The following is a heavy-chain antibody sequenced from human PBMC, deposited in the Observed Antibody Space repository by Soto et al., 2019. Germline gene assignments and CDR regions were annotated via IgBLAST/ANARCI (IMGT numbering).Heavy chain of an antibody. D-gene: IGHD3-16*01. Sequence: VQLVESGGGLVQPGGSLRLSCAASGFTFSSYWMHWVRQAPGKGLEWVSRIDYDGGTTNYADSVKGPLTISRDSAKNTLYVQESSPRAYDTAVYYGAGVALGAWGFFVSGGQGTLVTVSP. CDR3: AGVALGAWGFFVS. V-gene: IGHV3-74*01. CDR2: IDYDGGTT. CDR1: GFTFSSYW. J-gene: IGHJ4*02.